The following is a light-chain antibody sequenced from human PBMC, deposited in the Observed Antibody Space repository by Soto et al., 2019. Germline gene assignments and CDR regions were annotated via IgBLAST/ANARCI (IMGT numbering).Light chain of an antibody. CDR2: DSS. CDR1: QPISNW. V-gene: IGKV1-5*01. Sequence: DIQMTQSPSTLSASVGDRFTISCRASQPISNWLAWYQQKPGKAPKLLIYDSSSLETGVPPRFSGTGSGTQYTLTYSSLQPDDSATYNCQQYNSDPYXFGQGXXLQLK. J-gene: IGKJ2*01. CDR3: QQYNSDPYX.